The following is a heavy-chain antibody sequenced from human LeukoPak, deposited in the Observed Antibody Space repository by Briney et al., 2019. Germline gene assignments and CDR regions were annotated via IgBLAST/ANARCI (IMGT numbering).Heavy chain of an antibody. Sequence: AASVKVSCKASGYTFTGYYMHWVRQAPGQGLEWMGWINPNSGGTNYAQRFQGRVTMTRDTSISTAYMELSRLRSDDTAVYYCARACGGGSCYSGFGNWFDPWGQGTLVTVSS. CDR3: ARACGGGSCYSGFGNWFDP. D-gene: IGHD2-15*01. V-gene: IGHV1-2*02. CDR2: INPNSGGT. CDR1: GYTFTGYY. J-gene: IGHJ5*02.